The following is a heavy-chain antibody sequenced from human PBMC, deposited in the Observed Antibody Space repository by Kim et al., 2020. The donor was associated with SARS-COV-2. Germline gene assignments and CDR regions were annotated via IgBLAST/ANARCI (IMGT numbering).Heavy chain of an antibody. D-gene: IGHD3-10*01. CDR2: MNPNSGNT. CDR1: GYTFTSYD. Sequence: ASVKVSCKASGYTFTSYDINWVRQATGQGLEWMGWMNPNSGNTGYAQKFQGRVTMTRNTSISTAYMELSSLRSEDTAVYYCARGRSSVLQWFGDPSGDYWGQRTLVTVSS. V-gene: IGHV1-8*01. J-gene: IGHJ4*02. CDR3: ARGRSSVLQWFGDPSGDY.